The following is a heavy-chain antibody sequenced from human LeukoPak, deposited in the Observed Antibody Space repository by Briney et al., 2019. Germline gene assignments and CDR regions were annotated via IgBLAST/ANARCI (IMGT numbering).Heavy chain of an antibody. CDR3: ARTPWGNRGIYYMDV. Sequence: PSETLSLTCAVYGGSFSGYYWSWIRQPPGKGLECIGEIDHSGSTNYNPSLKSRVTISVDTSKNQFSLKLSSVTAADTAVYYCARTPWGNRGIYYMDVWGKGTTVTVSS. D-gene: IGHD3-16*01. V-gene: IGHV4-34*01. CDR2: IDHSGST. CDR1: GGSFSGYY. J-gene: IGHJ6*03.